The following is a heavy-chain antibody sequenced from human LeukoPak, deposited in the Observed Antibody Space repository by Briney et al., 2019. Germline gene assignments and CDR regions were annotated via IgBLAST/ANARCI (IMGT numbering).Heavy chain of an antibody. CDR1: GFILNNHA. J-gene: IGHJ4*02. V-gene: IGHV3-23*01. CDR3: AKNVMVKRYIDY. Sequence: GGSMRLSCAASGFILNNHAMTWVRQAPGKGLQWISFISGSGRTIEYEDSVKGRFTISRDNSKNTVSLQMNNLRVEDTAIYYCAKNVMVKRYIDYWGQGTPVTVSS. D-gene: IGHD5-18*01. CDR2: ISGSGRTI.